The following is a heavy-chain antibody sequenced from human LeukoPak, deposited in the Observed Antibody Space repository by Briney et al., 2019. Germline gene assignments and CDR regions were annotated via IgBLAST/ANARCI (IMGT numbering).Heavy chain of an antibody. V-gene: IGHV4-59*11. J-gene: IGHJ4*02. Sequence: SETLSLTCTVSGGSISSHYWNWIRQPPGKGLEWIGYIHYSGSTNYSPSLKSRVTISVDTSKNQFSLKLSSVTAADTAVYYCARGSHYYDSSDYLPYWGQGTLVTVSS. CDR2: IHYSGST. CDR1: GGSISSHY. CDR3: ARGSHYYDSSDYLPY. D-gene: IGHD3-22*01.